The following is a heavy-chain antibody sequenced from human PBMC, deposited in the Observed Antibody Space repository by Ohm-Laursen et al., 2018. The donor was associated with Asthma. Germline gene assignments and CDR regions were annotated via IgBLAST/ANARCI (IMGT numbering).Heavy chain of an antibody. CDR3: TTERLEWLTYFDY. J-gene: IGHJ4*02. CDR2: IKSKTDGGTT. D-gene: IGHD3-3*01. V-gene: IGHV3-15*01. CDR1: GFTFSNAW. Sequence: CSASGFTFSNAWMSWVRQAPGKGLEWVGRIKSKTDGGTTDYAAPVKGRFTISRDDSKNTLYLQMNSLKTEDTAVYYCTTERLEWLTYFDYWGQGTLVTVSS.